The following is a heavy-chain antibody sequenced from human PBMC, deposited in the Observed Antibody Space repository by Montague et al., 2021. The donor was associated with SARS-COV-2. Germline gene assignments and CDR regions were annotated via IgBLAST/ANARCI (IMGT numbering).Heavy chain of an antibody. CDR2: INHXGTT. CDR3: ARGLRLCNGGSCYFAWFDP. D-gene: IGHD2-15*01. J-gene: IGHJ5*02. V-gene: IGHV4-34*01. Sequence: SETLSLTSAVYNESFSGNSFSTYYWSWIRQPPGKGLEWIGEINHXGTTNYNPSLESRFSISVDTSKNQFSLRLISVTAADTAVYYCARGLRLCNGGSCYFAWFDPWGQGTPVTVSS. CDR1: NESFSGNS.